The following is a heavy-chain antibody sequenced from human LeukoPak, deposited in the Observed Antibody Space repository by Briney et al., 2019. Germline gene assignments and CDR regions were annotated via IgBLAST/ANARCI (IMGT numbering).Heavy chain of an antibody. D-gene: IGHD2-2*01. CDR3: ARDREIGYCDGNNCYDVGY. J-gene: IGHJ4*02. CDR2: IKQDGSEI. CDR1: GFTFSSYW. Sequence: GGSLRLSCAASGFTFSSYWMSWVRQAPGKGLEWVADIKQDGSEIYYVDSVKGRFTISRDNAKNSLYLQMNSLRAEDTAVYYCARDREIGYCDGNNCYDVGYWGQGILVTVSS. V-gene: IGHV3-7*01.